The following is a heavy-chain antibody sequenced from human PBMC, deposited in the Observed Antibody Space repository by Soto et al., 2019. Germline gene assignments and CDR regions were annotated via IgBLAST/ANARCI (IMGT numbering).Heavy chain of an antibody. J-gene: IGHJ4*02. D-gene: IGHD3-22*01. CDR2: ISGSGGST. CDR3: AKDMLYDSSGFYYGTSDF. CDR1: GFTFRSYA. V-gene: IGHV3-23*01. Sequence: GGSLRLSCEDSGFTFRSYAMSWVRQAPGKGLEWVSGISGSGGSTYYADSVKGRFTISRDNSKNTLYLQMDSLRAEDTAVYFCAKDMLYDSSGFYYGTSDFWGQGTLVTVSS.